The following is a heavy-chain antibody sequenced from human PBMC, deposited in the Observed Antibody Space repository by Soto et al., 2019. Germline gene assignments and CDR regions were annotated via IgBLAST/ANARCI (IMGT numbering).Heavy chain of an antibody. J-gene: IGHJ3*02. CDR3: ARDYCYGGTCGDDAFEM. D-gene: IGHD2-15*01. V-gene: IGHV1-3*01. CDR2: INGANNNT. Sequence: ASVKVSCKASGYMYTLYAMHWVRQAPGQRLEWMGWINGANNNTKYSQNFQGRVTITRETSANTAYMELSSLRSEDTAVYYCARDYCYGGTCGDDAFEMWGQGTMVIVSS. CDR1: GYMYTLYA.